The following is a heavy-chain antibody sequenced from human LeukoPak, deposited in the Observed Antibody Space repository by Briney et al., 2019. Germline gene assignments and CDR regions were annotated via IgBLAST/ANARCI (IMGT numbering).Heavy chain of an antibody. Sequence: GASVKVSCKASGYTFTGYYMHWVRQAPGQGLEWMGWINPNSGGTNFAEKFQDRVTMTRDTSISTAYMELSRLRSDDTAVFYCASTGYSSPLLRFDPWGQGTLVTVSS. V-gene: IGHV1-2*02. CDR3: ASTGYSSPLLRFDP. D-gene: IGHD6-19*01. CDR2: INPNSGGT. CDR1: GYTFTGYY. J-gene: IGHJ5*02.